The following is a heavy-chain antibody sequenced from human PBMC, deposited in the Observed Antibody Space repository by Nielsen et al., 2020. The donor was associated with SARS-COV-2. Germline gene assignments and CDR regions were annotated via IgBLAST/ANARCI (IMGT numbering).Heavy chain of an antibody. V-gene: IGHV3-7*03. CDR1: GFTFSSYG. Sequence: GESLKISCVGSGFTFSSYGMTWFRQAPGKGLEWVANIKHDGSEKYYVDSVKGRFTISRDNAKNSLYLQMNSLRAEDTALYYCATGGGDYGDYNYFDLWGRGTLVTVSS. J-gene: IGHJ2*01. CDR2: IKHDGSEK. D-gene: IGHD4-17*01. CDR3: ATGGGDYGDYNYFDL.